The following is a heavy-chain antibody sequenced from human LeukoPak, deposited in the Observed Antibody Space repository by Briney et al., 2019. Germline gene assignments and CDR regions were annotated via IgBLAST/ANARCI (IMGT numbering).Heavy chain of an antibody. CDR1: GFTFSSYA. V-gene: IGHV3-23*01. J-gene: IGHJ6*02. D-gene: IGHD6-13*01. Sequence: GGSLRLSCAASGFTFSSYAMSWVRQAPGKGLEWVSAISGSGGSTYYADSVKGRFTISRDNAKNSLYLQMNSLRAEDTAVYYCAREGVESSSWYSQGMDVWGQGTTVTVSS. CDR3: AREGVESSSWYSQGMDV. CDR2: ISGSGGST.